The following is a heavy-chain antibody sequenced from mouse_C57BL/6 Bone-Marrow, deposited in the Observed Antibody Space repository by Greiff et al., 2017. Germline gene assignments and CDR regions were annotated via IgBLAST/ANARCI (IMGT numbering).Heavy chain of an antibody. V-gene: IGHV1-81*01. D-gene: IGHD1-1*01. CDR1: GYTFTSYG. J-gene: IGHJ4*01. Sequence: QVQLQQSGAELARPGASVKLSCKASGYTFTSYGISWVKQRTGQGLEWIGEIYPRSGNTYYNEKFKGKATLTADNSSSTAYMELRSLTSEDSAVYFCGDSGYGGYAMDYWGQGTSVTVSS. CDR3: GDSGYGGYAMDY. CDR2: IYPRSGNT.